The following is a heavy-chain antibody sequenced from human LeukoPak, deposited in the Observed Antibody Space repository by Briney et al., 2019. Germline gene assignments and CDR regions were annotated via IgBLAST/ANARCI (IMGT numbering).Heavy chain of an antibody. CDR2: IIPIFGTA. CDR3: ARDPCGGGDCYSVPEYFQH. Sequence: SVRVSCKASGGTFSSYAISWVRQAPGQGLEWMGGIIPIFGTANYAQKFQGRVTITADESTSTAYMELSSLRSEDTAVYYWARDPCGGGDCYSVPEYFQHWGQGTLVTVSS. V-gene: IGHV1-69*01. D-gene: IGHD2-21*01. J-gene: IGHJ1*01. CDR1: GGTFSSYA.